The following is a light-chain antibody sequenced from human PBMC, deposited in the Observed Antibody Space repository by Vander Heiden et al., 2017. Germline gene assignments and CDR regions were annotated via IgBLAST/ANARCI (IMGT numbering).Light chain of an antibody. CDR3: QQYYSTPRT. CDR2: WAS. V-gene: IGKV4-1*01. J-gene: IGKJ1*01. Sequence: DIVMTQSPDSLAVSLGERATINCKSSQSVLYSSNNKNYLAWYQQKPGQPPKLLIYWASTRESGVPDRFSGSGSGTDFTLTINSLQAEDVAVYYCQQYYSTPRTFGQGTKVXIK. CDR1: QSVLYSSNNKNY.